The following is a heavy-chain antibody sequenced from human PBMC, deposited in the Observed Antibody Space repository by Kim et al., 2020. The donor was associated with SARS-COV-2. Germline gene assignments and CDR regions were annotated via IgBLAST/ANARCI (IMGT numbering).Heavy chain of an antibody. CDR3: ARGVRGYSPGAFYYYNYY. J-gene: IGHJ6*03. V-gene: IGHV4-34*01. Sequence: SETLSLTCAVYGGSFSGYYWSWIRQPPGKGLEWIGEINHSGSTNYNPSLKSRVTISVDTSKNQFSLKLSSVTVADTAVDYCARGVRGYSPGAFYYYNYY. D-gene: IGHD5-18*01. CDR2: INHSGST. CDR1: GGSFSGYY.